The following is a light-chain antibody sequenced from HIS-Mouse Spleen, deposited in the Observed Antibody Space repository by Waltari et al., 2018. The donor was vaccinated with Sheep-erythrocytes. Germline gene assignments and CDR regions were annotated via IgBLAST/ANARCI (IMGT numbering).Light chain of an antibody. CDR2: DDS. CDR1: NIGSKS. CDR3: QVWDSSSDPVV. Sequence: SYVLTQPPSVSVAPGQTARITCGGNNIGSKSVHWYQQKPGQAPVLVVYDDSDRPSGGPGRSSGSNSGNTATLTISRVEAGDEADYYCQVWDSSSDPVVFGGGTKLTVL. J-gene: IGLJ2*01. V-gene: IGLV3-21*02.